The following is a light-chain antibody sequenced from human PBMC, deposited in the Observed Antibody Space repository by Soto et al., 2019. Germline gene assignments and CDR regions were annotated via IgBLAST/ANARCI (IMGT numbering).Light chain of an antibody. Sequence: QTVVTQEPSFSVSPGRTVTLTCGLSSGSVSTSYYPSWYQQTPGQAPRTLIYSTNTRSSGVPDRFSGSILGNKAALTITGAQAHDESDYYCVLYLGSGIPVFGGGTKVTVL. CDR3: VLYLGSGIPV. CDR2: STN. J-gene: IGLJ3*02. V-gene: IGLV8-61*01. CDR1: SGSVSTSYY.